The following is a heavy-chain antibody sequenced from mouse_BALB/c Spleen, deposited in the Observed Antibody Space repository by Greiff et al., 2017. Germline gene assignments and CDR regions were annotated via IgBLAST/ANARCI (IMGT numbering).Heavy chain of an antibody. J-gene: IGHJ2*01. CDR3: ARMDYYYGSSSFDY. Sequence: EVHLVESGGGLVQPGGSRKLSCAASGFTFSSFGMHWVRQAPEKGLEWVAYISSGSSTIYYADTVKGRFTISRDNPKNTLFLQMTSLRSEDTAMYYCARMDYYYGSSSFDYWGQGTTLTVSS. D-gene: IGHD1-1*01. CDR1: GFTFSSFG. CDR2: ISSGSSTI. V-gene: IGHV5-17*02.